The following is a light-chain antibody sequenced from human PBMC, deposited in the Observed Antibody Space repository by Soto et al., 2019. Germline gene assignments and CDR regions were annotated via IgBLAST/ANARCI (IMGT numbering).Light chain of an antibody. CDR2: EVS. CDR1: STDVGGYNY. J-gene: IGLJ1*01. Sequence: QAVLTQPPSASGSAGQSVTISCTGTSTDVGGYNYVSWYQQHPGKAPKLMIYEVSKRPSGVPDRFSGSKSGNTASLPVSGLQAEDEADYYCSSYAGNNIHYVFGTGTKLTVL. V-gene: IGLV2-8*01. CDR3: SSYAGNNIHYV.